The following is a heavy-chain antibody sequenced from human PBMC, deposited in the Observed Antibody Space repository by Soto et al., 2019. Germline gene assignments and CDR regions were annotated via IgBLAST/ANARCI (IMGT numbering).Heavy chain of an antibody. V-gene: IGHV1-2*02. CDR2: INADSGDT. D-gene: IGHD3-9*01. Sequence: QAHLVQSGAEVRKPGASVKVSCQALEHTSTIYYIHWVRQARGQGLEWMGWINADSGDTTYAEDFRGRVTFTRDTSTSTFHMELSRLRLDDTAMYFCATRDYDILTGYLHIWGQGTLITVSP. CDR1: EHTSTIYY. CDR3: ATRDYDILTGYLHI. J-gene: IGHJ1*01.